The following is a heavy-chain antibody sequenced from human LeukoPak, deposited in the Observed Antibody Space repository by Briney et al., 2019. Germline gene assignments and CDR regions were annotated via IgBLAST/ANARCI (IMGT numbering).Heavy chain of an antibody. CDR1: GYTFTGYY. V-gene: IGHV1-2*02. CDR3: AREIPQGSAANML. Sequence: ASVKVSCKASGYTFTGYYMHWVRQAPGQGLEWMGWINPNSGGTNYAQKFQGRVTMTRDTSISTAYMELSRLRSDDTAVYYCAREIPQGSAANMLWGQGTLVTVSS. D-gene: IGHD2-2*01. J-gene: IGHJ4*02. CDR2: INPNSGGT.